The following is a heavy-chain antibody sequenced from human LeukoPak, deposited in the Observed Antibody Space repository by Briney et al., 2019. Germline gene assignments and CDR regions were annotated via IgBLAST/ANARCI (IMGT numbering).Heavy chain of an antibody. CDR1: GFTFSSYG. CDR3: ARFSGYDY. D-gene: IGHD3-10*01. V-gene: IGHV3-33*01. Sequence: GRSLRLSYAASGFTFSSYGMHWVRQAPGKGLEWVAVIWYDGSNKYYADSVKGRFTLSRDNSKNTLYLQMNSLRAEDTAVYYCARFSGYDYWGQGTLVTVSS. CDR2: IWYDGSNK. J-gene: IGHJ4*02.